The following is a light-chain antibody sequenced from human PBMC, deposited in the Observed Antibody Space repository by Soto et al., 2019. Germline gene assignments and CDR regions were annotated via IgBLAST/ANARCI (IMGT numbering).Light chain of an antibody. Sequence: QSVLTQSSSASASLGSSVKLTCTLSSGHSSYIIAWHQQQPGKAPRYLMKLEGSGSYNKGSGVPDRFSGSSSGADRYLTISHLQYEDEADYYCETWDSNTHTVFGGGTKVTVL. CDR1: SGHSSYI. CDR2: LEGSGSY. V-gene: IGLV4-60*02. J-gene: IGLJ3*02. CDR3: ETWDSNTHTV.